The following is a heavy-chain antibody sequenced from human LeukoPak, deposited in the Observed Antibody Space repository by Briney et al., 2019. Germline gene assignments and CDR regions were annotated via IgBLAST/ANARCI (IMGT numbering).Heavy chain of an antibody. CDR2: INHSGST. CDR1: GGSFSGYY. CDR3: AREAPMVRGVITH. J-gene: IGHJ4*02. Sequence: SETLSLTCAVYGGSFSGYYWSWIRQPPGKGLEWIGEINHSGSTNYNPSLKSRVTISVDTSKSQFSLKLSSVTAADTAVYYCAREAPMVRGVITHWGQGTLVTVSS. V-gene: IGHV4-34*01. D-gene: IGHD3-10*01.